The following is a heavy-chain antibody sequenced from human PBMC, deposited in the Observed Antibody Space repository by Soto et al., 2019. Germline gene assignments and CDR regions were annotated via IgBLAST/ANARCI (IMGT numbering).Heavy chain of an antibody. V-gene: IGHV4-34*01. D-gene: IGHD2-2*03. Sequence: QVQLQQWGAGLLKPSETLSLTCAVYGGSFSGYYWSWIRQPPGKGLEWIGEINHSGSTNYNPSLKGADTILVDTYKNQFALKLSFVTAADTAVYYCARGFSGDGYCSSSSCYSNGMDVWGQGTTVTVSS. CDR2: INHSGST. CDR1: GGSFSGYY. J-gene: IGHJ6*02. CDR3: ARGFSGDGYCSSSSCYSNGMDV.